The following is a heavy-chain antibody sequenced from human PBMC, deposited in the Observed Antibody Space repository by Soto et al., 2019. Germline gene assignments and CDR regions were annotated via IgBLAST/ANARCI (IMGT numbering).Heavy chain of an antibody. CDR3: ARGVPDHYYDSSGYYVASFDP. D-gene: IGHD3-22*01. V-gene: IGHV1-18*01. CDR2: ISAYNGNT. J-gene: IGHJ5*02. Sequence: ASVKVSCKASGYTFTSYGISWVRQAPGQGLEWMGWISAYNGNTNYAQKPQGRVTMTTDTSTSTAYMELRSLRSDDTAVYYCARGVPDHYYDSSGYYVASFDPWGQGTLVTVSS. CDR1: GYTFTSYG.